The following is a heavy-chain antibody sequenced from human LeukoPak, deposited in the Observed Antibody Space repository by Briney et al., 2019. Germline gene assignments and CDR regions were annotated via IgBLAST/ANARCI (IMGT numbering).Heavy chain of an antibody. CDR2: ISAYNGNT. J-gene: IGHJ6*02. Sequence: ASVKVSCKASGYTFTSYGISWVRQAPGQGLEWMGWISAYNGNTNYAQKLQGRVTMTTDTSTGTAYMELRSLRSDDTAVYYCARGVVGAPAFYMIYYYYGMDVWGQGTTVTVSS. CDR3: ARGVVGAPAFYMIYYYYGMDV. D-gene: IGHD1-26*01. V-gene: IGHV1-18*01. CDR1: GYTFTSYG.